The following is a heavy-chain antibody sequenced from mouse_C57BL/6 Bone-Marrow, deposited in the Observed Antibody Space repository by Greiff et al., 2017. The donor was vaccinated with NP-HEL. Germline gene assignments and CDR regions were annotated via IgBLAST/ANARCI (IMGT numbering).Heavy chain of an antibody. D-gene: IGHD1-1*02. J-gene: IGHJ4*01. CDR3: AKNLWWSYAMDY. V-gene: IGHV2-5*01. CDR1: GFSLTSYG. Sequence: QVQLQQPGPGLVQPSQSLSITCTVSGFSLTSYGVHWVRQSPGKGLEWLGVIWRGGSTDYNAAFMSRLSITKDNSKSQVFFKMNSLQADDTAIYYCAKNLWWSYAMDYWGQGTSVTVSS. CDR2: IWRGGST.